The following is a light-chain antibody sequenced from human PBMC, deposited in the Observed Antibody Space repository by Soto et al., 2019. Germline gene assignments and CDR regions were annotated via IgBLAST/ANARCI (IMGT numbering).Light chain of an antibody. CDR3: QQYGDSPRT. J-gene: IGKJ5*01. Sequence: EIVLTQSPGTLSLSPGESATLSCRASRSLDSGQLAWYQQKVGRAPRLLIHDAFMRATGIPDRFSGSGSGTDFTLTIARLEPEDFAVYYCQQYGDSPRTFGQGTRQETK. CDR2: DAF. CDR1: RSLDSGQ. V-gene: IGKV3-20*01.